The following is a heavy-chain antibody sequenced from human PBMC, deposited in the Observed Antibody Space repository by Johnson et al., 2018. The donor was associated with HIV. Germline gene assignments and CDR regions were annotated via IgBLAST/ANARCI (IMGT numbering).Heavy chain of an antibody. V-gene: IGHV3-7*02. Sequence: VQLVESGGGLVQPGGSLRLSCVASGYTFSHYWMSWVRQGPGKGLEWVANINQDGSETYYVDSVKGRFTISRDNSKNTLYLQMNSLRAEDTAVYYCASYCSGGSCYRRSPSDAFDIWGQGTMVTVSS. J-gene: IGHJ3*02. D-gene: IGHD2-15*01. CDR2: INQDGSET. CDR3: ASYCSGGSCYRRSPSDAFDI. CDR1: GYTFSHYW.